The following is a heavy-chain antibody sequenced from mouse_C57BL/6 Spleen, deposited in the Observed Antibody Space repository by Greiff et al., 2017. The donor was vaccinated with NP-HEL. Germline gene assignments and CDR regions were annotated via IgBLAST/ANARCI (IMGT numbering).Heavy chain of an antibody. V-gene: IGHV1-15*01. D-gene: IGHD1-2*01. CDR3: TRSLRPHYAMDY. Sequence: QVQLKESGAELVRPGASVTLSCTASGYTFTDYEMHWVKQTPVHGLEWIGAIDPETGGTAYNQKFKGKAILTADKSSSTAYMELRSLTSEDSAVYYCTRSLRPHYAMDYWGQGTSVTVSS. CDR1: GYTFTDYE. J-gene: IGHJ4*01. CDR2: IDPETGGT.